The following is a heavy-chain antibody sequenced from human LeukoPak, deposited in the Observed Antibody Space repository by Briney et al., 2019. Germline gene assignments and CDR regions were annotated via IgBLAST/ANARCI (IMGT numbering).Heavy chain of an antibody. CDR1: GFTFSSYA. V-gene: IGHV3-23*01. CDR2: ISGSGGST. CDR3: AKEDSDGGGYYPVYYFDS. D-gene: IGHD3-22*01. J-gene: IGHJ4*02. Sequence: GGSLRLSCAASGFTFSSYAMNWVRQAPGKGLEWVSAISGSGGSTYYADSVKGRFTISRDNSKNTLYLQMNSLRAEDTAVYHCAKEDSDGGGYYPVYYFDSWGQGTLVTVSS.